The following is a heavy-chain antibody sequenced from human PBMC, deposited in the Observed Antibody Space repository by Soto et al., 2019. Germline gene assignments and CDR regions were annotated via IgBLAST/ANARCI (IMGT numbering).Heavy chain of an antibody. CDR3: ATEGGLGYCSGGSCYSWPLDY. Sequence: GGSLRLSCAASGFTFSSYWMHWVRQAPGKGLVWVSRINSDGSSTSYADSVKGRFTISRDNAKNTLYLQMNSLRAEDTAVYYCATEGGLGYCSGGSCYSWPLDYWDQGTLVTVSS. J-gene: IGHJ4*02. CDR2: INSDGSST. V-gene: IGHV3-74*01. D-gene: IGHD2-15*01. CDR1: GFTFSSYW.